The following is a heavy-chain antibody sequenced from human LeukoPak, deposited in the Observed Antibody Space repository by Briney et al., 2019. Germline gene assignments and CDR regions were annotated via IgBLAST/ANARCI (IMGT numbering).Heavy chain of an antibody. J-gene: IGHJ4*02. D-gene: IGHD1-1*01. Sequence: TGGSLRLSCAASEFTFSSYSMNWVRQAPGKGLEWVSNITNSGNSKSYADSVKGRFTISRDNTKNSLYLQMNGLRAEDTAVYYCARVNINNWHSCDYWGQGTLVTVSS. CDR2: ITNSGNSK. CDR3: ARVNINNWHSCDY. CDR1: EFTFSSYS. V-gene: IGHV3-48*01.